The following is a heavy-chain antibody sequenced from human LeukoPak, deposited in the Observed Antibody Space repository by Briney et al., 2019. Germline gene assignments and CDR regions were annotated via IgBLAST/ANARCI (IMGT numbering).Heavy chain of an antibody. J-gene: IGHJ3*02. Sequence: PGGSLRLSCAASEFIVSSKYMSWVRQAPGKGLEWVSVIYGGGSTYNADSVKGRFTISRDKSKNTLYLQVNSVRAEDTAVYYCARGSYYDSSGTNAFDIWGQGTMVTVSS. CDR2: IYGGGST. V-gene: IGHV3-53*01. D-gene: IGHD3-22*01. CDR3: ARGSYYDSSGTNAFDI. CDR1: EFIVSSKY.